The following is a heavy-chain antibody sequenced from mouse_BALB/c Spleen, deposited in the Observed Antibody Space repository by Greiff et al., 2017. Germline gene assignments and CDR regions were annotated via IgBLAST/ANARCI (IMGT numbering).Heavy chain of an antibody. CDR2: IWAGGST. J-gene: IGHJ3*01. CDR3: AREADYGSSPWFAY. D-gene: IGHD1-1*01. V-gene: IGHV2-9*02. Sequence: VQLQQSGPGLVAPSQSLSITCTVSGFSLTSYGVHWVRQPPGKGLEWLGVIWAGGSTNYNSALMSRLSISKDNSKSQVFLKMNSLQTDDTAMYYCAREADYGSSPWFAYWGQGTLVTVSA. CDR1: GFSLTSYG.